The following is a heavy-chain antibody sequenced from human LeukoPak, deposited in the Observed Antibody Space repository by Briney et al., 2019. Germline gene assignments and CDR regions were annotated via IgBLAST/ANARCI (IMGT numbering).Heavy chain of an antibody. Sequence: SETLSLTCAVYGGSFSGYYWSWIRQPPGKGLEWIGEINHSGSTNYNPSLKSRVTISVDTSKNQFSLKLSSVTAADTAVYYCARHGGVEMATIIQAPWDYYGMDVWGQGTTVTVSS. D-gene: IGHD5-24*01. CDR1: GGSFSGYY. CDR3: ARHGGVEMATIIQAPWDYYGMDV. CDR2: INHSGST. V-gene: IGHV4-34*01. J-gene: IGHJ6*02.